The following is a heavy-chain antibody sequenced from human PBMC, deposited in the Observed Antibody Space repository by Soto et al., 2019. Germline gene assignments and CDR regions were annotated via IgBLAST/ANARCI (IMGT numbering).Heavy chain of an antibody. D-gene: IGHD1-1*01. J-gene: IGHJ4*02. CDR3: ARGRYGDY. CDR1: GSAFTTYV. CDR2: ISAHNGNT. V-gene: IGHV1-18*01. Sequence: QVHLVQSGAEVKKPGASGKVPSKGPGSAFTTYVFPWVRQAPGQGLEWMGWISAHNGNTNYAQKLQGRVTVTRDTSTSTAYMELRSLRSDDTAVYYCARGRYGDYWGQGALVTVSS.